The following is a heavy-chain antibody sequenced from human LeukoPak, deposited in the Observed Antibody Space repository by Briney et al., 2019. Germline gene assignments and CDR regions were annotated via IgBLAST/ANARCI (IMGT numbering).Heavy chain of an antibody. D-gene: IGHD3-3*01. V-gene: IGHV1-69*01. CDR1: GGTFSSYA. CDR2: IIPIFGTA. CDR3: ARVPFGVVNDYYYYYYMDV. Sequence: GSSVKVSCKASGGTFSSYAISWVRQAPGQGLEWMGGIIPIFGTANYARKFQGRVTITADESTSTAYMELRSLRSEDTAVYYCARVPFGVVNDYYYYYYMDVWGKGTTVTVSS. J-gene: IGHJ6*03.